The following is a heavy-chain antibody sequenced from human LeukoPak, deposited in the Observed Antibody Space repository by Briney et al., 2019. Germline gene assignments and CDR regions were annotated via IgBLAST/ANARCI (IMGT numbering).Heavy chain of an antibody. CDR1: GGTFSSYA. CDR2: IIPIFGTA. Sequence: ASVKVSCKASGGTFSSYAISWVRQAPGQGGEWMGGIIPIFGTANYAQKFQGRVTITTDESTSTAYMELSSLRSEDTAVSYCARGGLGCSGGSCYSAFDLWGQGTMVTVSS. CDR3: ARGGLGCSGGSCYSAFDL. J-gene: IGHJ3*01. D-gene: IGHD2-15*01. V-gene: IGHV1-69*05.